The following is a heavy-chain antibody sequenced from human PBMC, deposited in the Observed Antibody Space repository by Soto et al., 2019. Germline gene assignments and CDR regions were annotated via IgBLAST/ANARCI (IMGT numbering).Heavy chain of an antibody. Sequence: SETLSLTCTVSGGSISSSSYYWGWIRQPPGKGLEWIGSIYYSGSTYYNPSLKSRVTISVDTSKNQFSLKLSSVTAADTAVYYCARHFRQQWPPSEDFDIWGQGTMVNVSS. CDR2: IYYSGST. J-gene: IGHJ3*02. CDR3: ARHFRQQWPPSEDFDI. D-gene: IGHD6-19*01. CDR1: GGSISSSSYY. V-gene: IGHV4-39*01.